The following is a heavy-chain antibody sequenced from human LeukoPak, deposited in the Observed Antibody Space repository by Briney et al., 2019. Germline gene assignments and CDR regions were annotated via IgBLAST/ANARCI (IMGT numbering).Heavy chain of an antibody. CDR2: ISGSGGST. J-gene: IGHJ4*02. D-gene: IGHD3-10*01. V-gene: IGHV3-23*01. CDR3: AKRASGSGTSLYYFDY. Sequence: QPGGSLRLSCAASGFTFSSYAMSWVRQAPGKGLEWVSAISGSGGSTYYADSVKGRFTISRDNSKNTLYLQMNSLRAEDTAVYYCAKRASGSGTSLYYFDYWGQGTLVTVSS. CDR1: GFTFSSYA.